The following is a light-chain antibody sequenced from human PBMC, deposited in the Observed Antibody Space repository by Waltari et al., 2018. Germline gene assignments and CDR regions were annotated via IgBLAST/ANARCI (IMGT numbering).Light chain of an antibody. J-gene: IGLJ3*02. CDR2: EVN. CDR1: SGSIASNY. Sequence: NFMLTQPHSVSESPGKTVTISCTRSSGSIASNYVQWYQQRPGSAPTTVIYEVNQRPSGVPDRFSGSLDRSSNSASLTISGLKTEDEADYYCQSYDGNNWVFGGGTKLTVL. CDR3: QSYDGNNWV. V-gene: IGLV6-57*04.